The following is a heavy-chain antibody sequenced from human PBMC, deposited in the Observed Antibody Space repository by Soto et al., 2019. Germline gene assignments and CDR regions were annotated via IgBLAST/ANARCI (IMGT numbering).Heavy chain of an antibody. V-gene: IGHV3-23*01. J-gene: IGHJ4*02. CDR2: ISGSGGST. CDR1: GFTFSSYA. Sequence: GGSLRLSCAASGFTFSSYAMSWVRQAPGKGLEWVSAISGSGGSTYYADSAKGRFTISSDNSKNTLYLQMNSLRAEDTAVYYCAKGLDGFGEFLNDFDYWGQGTLVTVSS. CDR3: AKGLDGFGEFLNDFDY. D-gene: IGHD3-10*01.